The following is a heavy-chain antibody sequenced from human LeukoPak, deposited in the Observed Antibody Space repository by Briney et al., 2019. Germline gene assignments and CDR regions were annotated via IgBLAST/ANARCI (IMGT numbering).Heavy chain of an antibody. D-gene: IGHD3-10*01. CDR1: GGSFSGYY. Sequence: KPSETLSLTCGVHGGSFSGYYWSWIRQPPGKGLEWIGEINHSGSTNYNPSLKSRVTISLDTSKNQFSLKVISMTAADTAAYYCTKSDGYGLIRICGRGTMVTVSS. CDR3: TKSDGYGLIRI. J-gene: IGHJ3*02. V-gene: IGHV4-34*03. CDR2: INHSGST.